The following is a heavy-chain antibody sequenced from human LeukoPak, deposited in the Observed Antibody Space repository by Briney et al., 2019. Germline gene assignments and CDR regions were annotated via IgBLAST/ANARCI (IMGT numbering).Heavy chain of an antibody. CDR2: IYYSGST. CDR1: GGSISSSSYY. V-gene: IGHV4-39*01. Sequence: SETLSLTCTVSGGSISSSSYYWGWIRQPPGKGLEWIGSIYYSGSTYYNPSLKSQVTISVDTSKNQFSLKLSSVTAADTAVYYCARRAPDYGGPIDYWGQGTLVTVSS. D-gene: IGHD4-23*01. J-gene: IGHJ4*02. CDR3: ARRAPDYGGPIDY.